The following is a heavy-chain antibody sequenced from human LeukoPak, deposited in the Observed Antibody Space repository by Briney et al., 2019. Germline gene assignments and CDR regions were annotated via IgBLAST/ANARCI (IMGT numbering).Heavy chain of an antibody. CDR2: ISYDGSNK. V-gene: IGHV3-30*18. Sequence: GRSLRLSCGASGFTFSSYGMHWVRQAPGKGLEWVAVISYDGSNKYYADSVKGRFTISRDNSKNTLYLQMNSLRAEDTAVYYCAKDLYVWGSYRYPDYWGQGTLVTVSS. D-gene: IGHD3-16*02. J-gene: IGHJ4*02. CDR1: GFTFSSYG. CDR3: AKDLYVWGSYRYPDY.